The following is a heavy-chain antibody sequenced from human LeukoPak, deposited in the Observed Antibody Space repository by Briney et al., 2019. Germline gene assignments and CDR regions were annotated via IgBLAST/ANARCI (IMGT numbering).Heavy chain of an antibody. CDR2: INPSGGST. J-gene: IGHJ6*03. Sequence: GASVKVSCKASGYTFTSYYMHWVRQAPVQGLEWMGIINPSGGSTSYAQKFQGRVTMTRDMSTSTVYMELSSLRSEDTAVYYCARQSTVMNYYYYMDVWGKGTTVTVSS. CDR3: ARQSTVMNYYYYMDV. V-gene: IGHV1-46*01. D-gene: IGHD4-17*01. CDR1: GYTFTSYY.